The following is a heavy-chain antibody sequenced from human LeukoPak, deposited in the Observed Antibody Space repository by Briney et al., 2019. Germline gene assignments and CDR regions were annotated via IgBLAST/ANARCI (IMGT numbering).Heavy chain of an antibody. V-gene: IGHV7-4-1*02. CDR3: ARLVYYDSSGPYYFDY. J-gene: IGHJ4*02. D-gene: IGHD3-22*01. CDR1: GYTFRSYT. Sequence: ASVKVSCKASGYTFRSYTMNWVRQAPGQGLEWMGWINTNTGDPVYAQGFTGRFVFSLDTSVSTAYLQISSLKAEDTAVYYCARLVYYDSSGPYYFDYWGQGTLVTVSS. CDR2: INTNTGDP.